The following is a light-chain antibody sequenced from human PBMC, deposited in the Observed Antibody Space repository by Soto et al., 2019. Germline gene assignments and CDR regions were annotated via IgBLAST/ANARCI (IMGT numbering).Light chain of an antibody. Sequence: EIVMTQSPATLSVSPGERATLSCRASQSVSSNLAWYQQKPGQAPRHLIYGASPRATGIPARFSGSGSGTEFTLTISSLQSEDFAVYYCQQYNKWPWTFGQGTKVEI. J-gene: IGKJ1*01. CDR3: QQYNKWPWT. CDR1: QSVSSN. V-gene: IGKV3-15*01. CDR2: GAS.